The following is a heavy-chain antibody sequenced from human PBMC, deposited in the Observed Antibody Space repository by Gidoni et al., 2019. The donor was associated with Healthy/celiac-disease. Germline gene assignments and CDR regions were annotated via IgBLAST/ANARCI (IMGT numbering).Heavy chain of an antibody. CDR2: INPNSGGA. Sequence: QVQLVQSGAEVKKPGASVKVSCKASGYTFTGYYMHWVRQAPGQGLEWMGWINPNSGGANYAQKFQGWVTMTRDTSISTAYMELSRLRSDDTAVYYCARESPGGYDSSGYDYWGQGTLVTVSS. J-gene: IGHJ4*02. CDR1: GYTFTGYY. CDR3: ARESPGGYDSSGYDY. D-gene: IGHD3-22*01. V-gene: IGHV1-2*04.